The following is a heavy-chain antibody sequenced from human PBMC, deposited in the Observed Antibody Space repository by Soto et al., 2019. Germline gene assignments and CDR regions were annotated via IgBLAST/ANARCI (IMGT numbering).Heavy chain of an antibody. CDR3: ARRRITMVRGVIIFDP. V-gene: IGHV1-8*01. CDR1: GYTFTSYD. Sequence: QVQLVQSGAEVKKPGASVKVSCKASGYTFTSYDINWVRQATGQGLEWMGWMNPNSGNTGNAQKFQGRVTMTRNTSISTAYMELSSLRSEDTAVYYCARRRITMVRGVIIFDPWGQGTLVTVSS. D-gene: IGHD3-10*01. CDR2: MNPNSGNT. J-gene: IGHJ5*02.